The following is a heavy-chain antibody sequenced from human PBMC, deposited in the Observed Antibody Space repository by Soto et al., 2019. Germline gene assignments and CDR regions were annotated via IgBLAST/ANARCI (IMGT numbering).Heavy chain of an antibody. CDR1: GATFSSYA. CDR3: ATCTDGYHGPLDY. V-gene: IGHV1-69*13. Sequence: SVKVSCKASGATFSSYAISWVRQAPGQVLVWVGGILPIFGKANYAQKFQGRVTRTADESTSTAYMELSSLRSEDTAVYYCATCTDGYHGPLDYWGQRTLVTFSA. J-gene: IGHJ4*02. CDR2: ILPIFGKA. D-gene: IGHD5-12*01.